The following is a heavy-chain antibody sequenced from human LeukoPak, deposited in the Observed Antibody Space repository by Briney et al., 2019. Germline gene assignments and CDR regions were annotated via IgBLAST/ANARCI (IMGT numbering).Heavy chain of an antibody. CDR1: GYSFINYW. CDR3: ARRHGSGNYYDY. D-gene: IGHD3-10*01. Sequence: GESLKISCKDSGYSFINYWIGWVRQTPEKGLEWMGFIYSGDSETKYSPSFQGQVTFSVDKSITTAYLQWSSLKASDSAIYYCARRHGSGNYYDYWGQGTLVTVSS. CDR2: IYSGDSET. V-gene: IGHV5-51*01. J-gene: IGHJ4*02.